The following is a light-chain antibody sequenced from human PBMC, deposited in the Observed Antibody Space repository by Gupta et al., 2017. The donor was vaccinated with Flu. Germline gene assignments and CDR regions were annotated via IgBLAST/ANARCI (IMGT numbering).Light chain of an antibody. CDR3: QQSFSPSWT. Sequence: GSQVIDNYLHWYHQRPGKAPKLLIYAASNLQSGVPSRFSGSGSGTEFTLTINNLQPEDLGSYYCQQSFSPSWTFGQGTKVDIK. V-gene: IGKV1-39*01. CDR1: QVIDNY. J-gene: IGKJ1*01. CDR2: AAS.